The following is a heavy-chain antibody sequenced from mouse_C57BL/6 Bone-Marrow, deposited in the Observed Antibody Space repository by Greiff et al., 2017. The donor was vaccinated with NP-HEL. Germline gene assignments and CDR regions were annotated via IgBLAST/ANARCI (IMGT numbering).Heavy chain of an antibody. CDR3: ARAGTIYYDFYFDV. D-gene: IGHD2-4*01. CDR1: GYTFTNYW. V-gene: IGHV1-63*01. Sequence: QVQLQQSGAELVRPGTSVKMSCKASGYTFTNYWIGWAKQRPGHGLEWIGDIYPGGGYTNYNEKFKGKATLTADTSSSTAYIQFSSLISEDSAIYYCARAGTIYYDFYFDVWGRGTTVTVSS. J-gene: IGHJ1*03. CDR2: IYPGGGYT.